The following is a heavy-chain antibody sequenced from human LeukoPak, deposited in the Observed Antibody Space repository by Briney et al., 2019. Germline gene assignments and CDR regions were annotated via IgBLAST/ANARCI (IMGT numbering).Heavy chain of an antibody. D-gene: IGHD3-22*01. CDR1: GGSFSGYY. Sequence: SETLSLTCAVYGGSFSGYYWSWIRQPPGKGLEWIGEINHSGSTNYNPSLKSRVTISVDTSKNQFSLKLSSVTAAGTAVYYCARGLDYYDSSGYYPDYWGQGTLVTVSS. CDR2: INHSGST. J-gene: IGHJ4*02. V-gene: IGHV4-34*01. CDR3: ARGLDYYDSSGYYPDY.